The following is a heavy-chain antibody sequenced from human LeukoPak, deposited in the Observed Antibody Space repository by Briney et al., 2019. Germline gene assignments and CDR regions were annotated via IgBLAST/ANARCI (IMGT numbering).Heavy chain of an antibody. CDR3: AREERPRYFDL. V-gene: IGHV3-11*01. CDR2: ISSSGSTI. J-gene: IGHJ2*01. D-gene: IGHD1-26*01. CDR1: VFTFSDYY. Sequence: GGSLRLSCAASVFTFSDYYMSWIRHAPGEGVEWVSYISSSGSTIYYADAVKGRFTISRDNAKNSLYLQMNSLRAEDTAVYYCAREERPRYFDLWGRGTLVTVSS.